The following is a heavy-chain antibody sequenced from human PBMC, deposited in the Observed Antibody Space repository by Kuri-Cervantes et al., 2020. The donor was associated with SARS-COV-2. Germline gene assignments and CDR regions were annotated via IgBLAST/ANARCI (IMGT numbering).Heavy chain of an antibody. J-gene: IGHJ4*02. V-gene: IGHV3-15*01. CDR1: GFTFSNAW. CDR2: IKSKTDGGTT. D-gene: IGHD3-10*01. Sequence: GESLKISCAASGFTFSNAWLSWVRQAPGKGLEWVGRIKSKTDGGTTDYAAPVKGRFTISRDDSKNTLYLQMNSLNTEDTAVYYCTTVRFGELLQYYFDYWGQGTLVTVSS. CDR3: TTVRFGELLQYYFDY.